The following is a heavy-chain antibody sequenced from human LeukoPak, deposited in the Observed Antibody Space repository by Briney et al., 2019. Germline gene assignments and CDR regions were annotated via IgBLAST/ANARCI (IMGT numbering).Heavy chain of an antibody. CDR1: GFTFSSYS. V-gene: IGHV3-21*01. D-gene: IGHD3-9*01. CDR2: ISSSSSYI. J-gene: IGHJ4*02. Sequence: GGSLRLSCAASGFTFSSYSMNWVRQAPGKGLEWVSSISSSSSYIYYADSVKGRFTISRDNAKNSLYPQMNSLRAEDTAVYYCAWINYDILTAGGYWGQGTLVTVSS. CDR3: AWINYDILTAGGY.